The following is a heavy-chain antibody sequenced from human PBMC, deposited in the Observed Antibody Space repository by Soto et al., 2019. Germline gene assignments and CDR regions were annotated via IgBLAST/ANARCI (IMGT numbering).Heavy chain of an antibody. CDR2: INAGNGNT. D-gene: IGHD6-19*01. V-gene: IGHV1-3*01. CDR1: GYTFTSYA. J-gene: IGHJ6*02. CDR3: ARDLGSGWPDYGMDV. Sequence: ASVKVSCKASGYTFTSYAIHWVRQAPGQRLEWMGWINAGNGNTKYSQKFQGRVTITRDTSASTAYMELSSLRSEDTAVYYCARDLGSGWPDYGMDVWGQGTTVTVSS.